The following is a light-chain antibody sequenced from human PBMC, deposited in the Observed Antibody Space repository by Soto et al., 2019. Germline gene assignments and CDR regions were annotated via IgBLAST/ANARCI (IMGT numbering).Light chain of an antibody. CDR2: DAS. V-gene: IGKV1-5*01. Sequence: DIQMTQSPSTLSASVGDRVTITCRASQSISSWLAWYQQKPGKAHKLLIYDASSMESGVPLRFSGSGSGTEFTLTISSLQPDDFATYYCQQYNTYSWTFGQGTKVDIK. J-gene: IGKJ1*01. CDR1: QSISSW. CDR3: QQYNTYSWT.